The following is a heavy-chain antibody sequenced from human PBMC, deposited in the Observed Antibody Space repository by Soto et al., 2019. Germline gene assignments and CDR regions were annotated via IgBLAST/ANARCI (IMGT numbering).Heavy chain of an antibody. J-gene: IGHJ4*01. V-gene: IGHV3-15*07. CDR1: GFTFSNAW. CDR2: IKSKTDGGTT. Sequence: GGSLRLSCAASGFTFSNAWINWVRQAPGKGLEWVGRIKSKTDGGTTDFAAPVKGRFAISRDDSKNMVYLQMNSLKTEDIGIYYCTTDSYSTTIVVRFDYWGHGTLVTVSS. D-gene: IGHD3-22*01. CDR3: TTDSYSTTIVVRFDY.